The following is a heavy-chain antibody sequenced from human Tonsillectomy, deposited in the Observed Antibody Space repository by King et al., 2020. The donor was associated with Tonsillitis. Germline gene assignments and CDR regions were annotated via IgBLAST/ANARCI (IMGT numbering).Heavy chain of an antibody. CDR2: ISFDGSRK. D-gene: IGHD6-13*01. V-gene: IGHV3-33*05. J-gene: IGHJ4*02. CDR1: GFTFSSYG. Sequence: VQLEESGGGVVQPGRSLRLSCAASGFTFSSYGMHWVRQAPGKGLEWVAVISFDGSRKHYADSVKGRFTISRDNSKNTLYLEMNSRRAEDTAVYYCARERLYSDEWGIDYWGQGTLVTVSS. CDR3: ARERLYSDEWGIDY.